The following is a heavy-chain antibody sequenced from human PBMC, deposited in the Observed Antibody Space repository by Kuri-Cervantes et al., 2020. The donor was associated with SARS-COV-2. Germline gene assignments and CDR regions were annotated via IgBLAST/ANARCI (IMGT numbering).Heavy chain of an antibody. V-gene: IGHV3-30*19. D-gene: IGHD7-27*01. CDR3: ARESLGMSPWGFDY. Sequence: GGSLRLSCAASGFTFSSYGMHWVRQAPGKGLEWVAVISYDGSNKYYADSVKGRFTISGDNSKNTLYLQMNSLRAEDTAVYYCARESLGMSPWGFDYWGQGTLVTVSS. CDR2: ISYDGSNK. CDR1: GFTFSSYG. J-gene: IGHJ4*02.